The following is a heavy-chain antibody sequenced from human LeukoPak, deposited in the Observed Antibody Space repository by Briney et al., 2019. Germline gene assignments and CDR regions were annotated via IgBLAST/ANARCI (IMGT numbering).Heavy chain of an antibody. CDR2: IYYSGST. V-gene: IGHV4-59*08. Sequence: LETLSLTCTVSGGSLSGYYWSWIRQPPGKGLEWIGYIYYSGSTNYNPSLNSRATVSVDTSKNQCTLKLSSVTAADTAVYYCARGHYGFDPWGQGTLVTVSS. D-gene: IGHD3-16*01. J-gene: IGHJ5*02. CDR3: ARGHYGFDP. CDR1: GGSLSGYY.